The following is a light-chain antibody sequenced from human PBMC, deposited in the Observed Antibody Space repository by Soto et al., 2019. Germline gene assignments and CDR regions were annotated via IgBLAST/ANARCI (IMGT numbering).Light chain of an antibody. J-gene: IGLJ1*01. CDR2: EVS. V-gene: IGLV2-14*02. CDR1: SSDIGSYHL. Sequence: SVLTQPASVSGSPGQSITISCTGTSSDIGSYHLVSWYQKHPGKAPKLIIFEVSKRPLGVPDRFSGSKSGNTASLIVSGLQPDDEAEYHCTSYTGDDFTFVFGTGTKVTVL. CDR3: TSYTGDDFTFV.